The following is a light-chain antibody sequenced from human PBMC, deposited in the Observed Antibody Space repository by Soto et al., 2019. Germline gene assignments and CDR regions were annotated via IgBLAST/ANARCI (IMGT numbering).Light chain of an antibody. CDR3: GTWDSSLSVSYV. CDR2: EDN. J-gene: IGLJ1*01. CDR1: SSNIGNNY. V-gene: IGLV1-51*02. Sequence: QSVLTQPPSVCAAPGQKVTISCSGSSSNIGNNYVSWYQQLPGTAPKLLIYEDNKRPSGIPDRFSGSKSGTSATLGITGLQSGDEADYYCGTWDSSLSVSYVFGTGTKLTVL.